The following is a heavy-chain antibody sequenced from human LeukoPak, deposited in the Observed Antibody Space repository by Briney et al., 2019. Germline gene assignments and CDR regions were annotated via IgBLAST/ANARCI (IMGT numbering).Heavy chain of an antibody. D-gene: IGHD6-19*01. CDR1: GFTFSSYG. CDR2: IWYDGSNK. V-gene: IGHV3-33*01. J-gene: IGHJ4*02. Sequence: PGGSLRLSCAASGFTFSSYGMHWVRQAPGKGLEWVAVIWYDGSNKYYADSVKGRFTISRDNSKNTLYLQMNSLRAEDTAVYYCARDSSGWYIGSYFDYWGQGTLVTVSS. CDR3: ARDSSGWYIGSYFDY.